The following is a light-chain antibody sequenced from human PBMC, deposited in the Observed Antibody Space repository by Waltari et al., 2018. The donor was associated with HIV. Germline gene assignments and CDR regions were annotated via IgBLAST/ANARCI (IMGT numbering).Light chain of an antibody. CDR2: DDT. CDR1: ALPKKY. CDR3: YSTDSSVDHRGV. Sequence: SYELTRPPSVSVSPGQTARITCSGDALPKKYAYWYQQRSGHAPVLVIYDDTKRPTGIPERFSGSSSGTMATLTISGAQVEDEADYYCYSTDSSVDHRGVFGGGTKVTVL. J-gene: IGLJ3*02. V-gene: IGLV3-10*01.